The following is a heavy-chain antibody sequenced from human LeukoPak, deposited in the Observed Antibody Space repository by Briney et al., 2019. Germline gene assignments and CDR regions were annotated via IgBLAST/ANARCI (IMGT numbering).Heavy chain of an antibody. CDR2: ISSGGST. CDR3: ARDMVYGSGLYYFDY. CDR1: GFTVSSNY. Sequence: GGSLRLSCAASGFTVSSNYMSWVRQAPGKGLEWVSVISSGGSTYYADSVKGRFTISRDNSKNTLYLQMNSLRAEDTAVYYCARDMVYGSGLYYFDYWGQGTLVTASS. D-gene: IGHD3-10*01. V-gene: IGHV3-53*01. J-gene: IGHJ4*02.